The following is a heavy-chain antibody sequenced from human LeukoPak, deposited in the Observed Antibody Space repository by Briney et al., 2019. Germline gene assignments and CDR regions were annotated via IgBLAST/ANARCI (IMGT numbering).Heavy chain of an antibody. V-gene: IGHV3-33*08. CDR1: GFTVTSKR. J-gene: IGHJ6*02. D-gene: IGHD2-2*01. CDR2: IWYDGSHQ. CDR3: ARGGYCSSTTCSNYHGMDV. Sequence: GGSLRLSCAASGFTVTSKRMSWVRQAPGKGLEWVADIWYDGSHQYYADSVKGRFTVSRDNSKNTLYLQMNTLRAEDTADYYCARGGYCSSTTCSNYHGMDVWGQGTTVTVSS.